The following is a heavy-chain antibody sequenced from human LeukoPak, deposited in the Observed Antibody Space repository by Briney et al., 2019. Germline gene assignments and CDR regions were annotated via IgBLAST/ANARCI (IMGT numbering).Heavy chain of an antibody. D-gene: IGHD1-26*01. CDR2: IKPTSNYI. Sequence: PGGSLTLSCAAYGFTFSSYNMNWARQAPGRGLEWLPYIKPTSNYIYYADSVDGRLTITRNNAKNSLYLQMNSLRAEDTAVYYCARVHSGSPHWGQGTLVTVSS. J-gene: IGHJ4*02. V-gene: IGHV3-21*01. CDR1: GFTFSSYN. CDR3: ARVHSGSPH.